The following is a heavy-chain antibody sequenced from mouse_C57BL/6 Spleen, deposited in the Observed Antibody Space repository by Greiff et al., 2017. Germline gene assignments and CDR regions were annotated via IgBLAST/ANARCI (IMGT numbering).Heavy chain of an antibody. CDR2: INPNNGGT. D-gene: IGHD2-4*01. CDR1: GYTFTDYY. Sequence: EVQLQQSGPELVKPGASVKISCKASGYTFTDYYMNWVKQSHGKSLEWIGDINPNNGGTSYNQKFKGKATLTVDKSSSTAYMELRSLTSEDSAVYYCARRSDYAGGNYFDYWGQGTTLTVSS. CDR3: ARRSDYAGGNYFDY. J-gene: IGHJ2*01. V-gene: IGHV1-26*01.